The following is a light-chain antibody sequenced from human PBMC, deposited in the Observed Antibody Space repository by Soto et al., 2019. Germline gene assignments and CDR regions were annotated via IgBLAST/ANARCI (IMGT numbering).Light chain of an antibody. CDR3: CSYAGSYTYV. V-gene: IGLV2-11*01. CDR2: SVR. J-gene: IGLJ1*01. Sequence: QAALTQPRSASGSPGQSVTISCTGTSSDVGGHNYVSWYQQYPGKAPKLLLSSVRKRPSGVPDRFSGSKSGNTASLTISGLQAEDEADYYCCSYAGSYTYVFGTGTKLTVL. CDR1: SSDVGGHNY.